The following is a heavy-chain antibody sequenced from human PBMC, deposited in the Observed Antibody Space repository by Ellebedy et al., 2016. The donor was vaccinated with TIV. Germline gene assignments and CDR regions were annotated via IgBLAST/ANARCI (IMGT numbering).Heavy chain of an antibody. CDR3: AREHNGVYDI. J-gene: IGHJ3*02. Sequence: AASVKVSCKASGYTFIRYYMHWVRQAPGQGLEWMGIINPGGGSTNYAQRFQGRVTMTRDTSTSTVYMELSSLRSEDTAVYYCAREHNGVYDIWGQGTMVTVSS. D-gene: IGHD2-8*01. V-gene: IGHV1-46*01. CDR2: INPGGGST. CDR1: GYTFIRYY.